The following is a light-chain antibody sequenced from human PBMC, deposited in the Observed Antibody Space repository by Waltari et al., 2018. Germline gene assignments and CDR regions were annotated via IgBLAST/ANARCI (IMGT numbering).Light chain of an antibody. J-gene: IGKJ2*01. CDR2: EVS. CDR3: QQSSHIPYT. V-gene: IGKV1-39*01. CDR1: QNIRTR. Sequence: DVQMTQSPSSLSASIADRVTITCRASQNIRTRLIWYQQKPGRAHKDLLYEVSNLQSGVPSRFSGTGSGTDFTLTISSPQPEDSATYYCQQSSHIPYTFGQGTKLEIK.